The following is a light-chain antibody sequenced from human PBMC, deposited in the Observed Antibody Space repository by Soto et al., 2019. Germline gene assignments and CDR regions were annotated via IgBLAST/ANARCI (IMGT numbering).Light chain of an antibody. J-gene: IGKJ1*01. Sequence: IQMTQSPSTLSASVGDRVTITCRARQSISIWLAWYQQKPGKAPKLLIYKASSLESGVPSRFSGSGSGTEFTLTISSLQPDDFATYYCQQYNSYSWTFGQGTKVDIK. CDR2: KAS. CDR1: QSISIW. CDR3: QQYNSYSWT. V-gene: IGKV1-5*03.